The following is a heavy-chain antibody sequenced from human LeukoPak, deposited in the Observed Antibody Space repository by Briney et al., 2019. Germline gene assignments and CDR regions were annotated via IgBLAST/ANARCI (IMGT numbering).Heavy chain of an antibody. J-gene: IGHJ6*02. Sequence: GASVKVPCKASGYTFTSYYMHWVRQAPGQGLEWMGIINPSGGSTSYAQKFQGRVTMTRDTSTSTVYMELSSLRSEDTAVYYCARERPTMVRGVTYGMDVWGQGTTVTVSS. V-gene: IGHV1-46*01. CDR3: ARERPTMVRGVTYGMDV. CDR2: INPSGGST. CDR1: GYTFTSYY. D-gene: IGHD3-10*01.